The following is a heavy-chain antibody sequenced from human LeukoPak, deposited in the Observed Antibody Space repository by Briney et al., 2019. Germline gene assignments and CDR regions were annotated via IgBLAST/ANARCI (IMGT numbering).Heavy chain of an antibody. CDR1: GFTFSSYG. Sequence: SGGSLRLSCAASGFTFSSYGMSWVRQAPGKGLEWVSDISGSGGDTYYADSVKGRFTISRDNSKNTLYLQMNSLRAEDTAVYYCARVQYNACDIWGQGTMVTVSS. CDR3: ARVQYNACDI. V-gene: IGHV3-23*01. D-gene: IGHD1-1*01. J-gene: IGHJ3*02. CDR2: ISGSGGDT.